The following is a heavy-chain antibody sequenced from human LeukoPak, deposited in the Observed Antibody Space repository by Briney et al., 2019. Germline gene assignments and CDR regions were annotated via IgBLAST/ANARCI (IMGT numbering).Heavy chain of an antibody. CDR1: GGSISSYY. CDR3: ARLANYYGSGVTSDAFDI. J-gene: IGHJ3*02. D-gene: IGHD3-10*01. V-gene: IGHV4-59*08. CDR2: IYYSGST. Sequence: SETLSLTCTVSGGSISSYYWSWIRQPPGKGLEWIGYIYYSGSTNYNPSLKSRVTISVDTSKNQFSLELSSVTAADTAVYYCARLANYYGSGVTSDAFDIRGQGTMVTVSS.